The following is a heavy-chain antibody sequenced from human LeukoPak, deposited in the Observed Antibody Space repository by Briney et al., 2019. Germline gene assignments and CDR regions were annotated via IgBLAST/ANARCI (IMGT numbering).Heavy chain of an antibody. Sequence: SETLSLTCAVYGGSFSGYYWSWIRQPPGKGLEWIGEINHSGSTNYNPSLKSRVTISVDTSKNQFSLKLSSVTAADTAVYYCAREKSSNSNPVYYMDVWDKGTTVTVSS. D-gene: IGHD6-6*01. J-gene: IGHJ6*03. V-gene: IGHV4-34*01. CDR2: INHSGST. CDR1: GGSFSGYY. CDR3: AREKSSNSNPVYYMDV.